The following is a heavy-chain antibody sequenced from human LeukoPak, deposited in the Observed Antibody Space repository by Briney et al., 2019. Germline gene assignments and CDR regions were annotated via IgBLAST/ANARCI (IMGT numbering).Heavy chain of an antibody. CDR3: ARGRSVVTAISVFDY. D-gene: IGHD2-21*02. CDR1: GGTFSSYA. J-gene: IGHJ4*02. V-gene: IGHV1-69*13. CDR2: IIPIFGTA. Sequence: SVKVSCKASGGTFSSYAISWVRQAPGQGLGWMGGIIPIFGTANYAQKFQGRVTITADESTSTAYMEPSSLRSEDTAVYYCARGRSVVTAISVFDYWGQGTLVTVSS.